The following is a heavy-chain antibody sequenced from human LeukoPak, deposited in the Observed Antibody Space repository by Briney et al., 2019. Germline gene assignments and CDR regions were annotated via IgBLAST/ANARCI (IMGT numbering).Heavy chain of an antibody. D-gene: IGHD3-3*01. J-gene: IGHJ6*03. Sequence: KTGGSLRLSCAASGFTFSDAWMSWVRQTPGKGLEWIGRIKSKADGGTTDYAAPVKGRFTISRDDSKNRLYLQMNSLKTEDTAVYYCTTERGGPRRTIFGVVLCPTGRCSYYMAVWGKGTTVTVSS. V-gene: IGHV3-15*01. CDR3: TTERGGPRRTIFGVVLCPTGRCSYYMAV. CDR1: GFTFSDAW. CDR2: IKSKADGGTT.